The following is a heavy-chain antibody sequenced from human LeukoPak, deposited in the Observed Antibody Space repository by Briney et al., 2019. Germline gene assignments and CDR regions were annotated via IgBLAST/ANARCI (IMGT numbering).Heavy chain of an antibody. J-gene: IGHJ4*02. CDR2: IIPIFGTA. Sequence: SVKVSCKASGGTFSSYAISWVRQAPGQGHEWMGRIIPIFGTANYAQKFQGRVTITTDESTSTAYMELSSLRSEDTAVYYCARDQIAVAGNFDYWGQGTLVTVSS. CDR3: ARDQIAVAGNFDY. CDR1: GGTFSSYA. V-gene: IGHV1-69*05. D-gene: IGHD6-19*01.